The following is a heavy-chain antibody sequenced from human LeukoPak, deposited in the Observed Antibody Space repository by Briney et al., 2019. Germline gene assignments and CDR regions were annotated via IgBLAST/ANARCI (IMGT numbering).Heavy chain of an antibody. CDR1: GFIFAGYD. CDR3: AAATFTVTTRYFDY. V-gene: IGHV3-23*01. Sequence: QPGGSLRLSCAASGFIFAGYDMSWVRQAPGKGLEWVSVISGSGGTTYYADSVKGRFTISRDNSKNMLYLQLSSLRSEDTAVYYCAAATFTVTTRYFDYWGQGTLVTVSS. D-gene: IGHD4-17*01. CDR2: ISGSGGTT. J-gene: IGHJ4*02.